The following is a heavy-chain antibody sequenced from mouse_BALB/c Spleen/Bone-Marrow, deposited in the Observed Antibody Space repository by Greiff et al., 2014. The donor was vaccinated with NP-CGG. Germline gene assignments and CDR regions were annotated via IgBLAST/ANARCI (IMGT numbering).Heavy chain of an antibody. J-gene: IGHJ4*01. CDR2: INPNNGDT. D-gene: IGHD2-1*01. Sequence: VQLKESGPELVKPGASVKMSCRASGYTFTDYYMKWVKQSHGKSFEWIGDINPNNGDTFYNQKFKGKATLTVDKSSSTAYMQLDSLTSEDSALYYCARSDYGYYYYAMDYWGQGTSVTVSS. CDR3: ARSDYGYYYYAMDY. CDR1: GYTFTDYY. V-gene: IGHV1-26*01.